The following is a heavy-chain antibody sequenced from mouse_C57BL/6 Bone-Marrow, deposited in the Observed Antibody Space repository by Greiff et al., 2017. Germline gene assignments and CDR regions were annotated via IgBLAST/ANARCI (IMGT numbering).Heavy chain of an antibody. V-gene: IGHV14-4*01. CDR3: TTETTVVAPYYAMDY. D-gene: IGHD1-1*01. CDR1: GFNIKDDY. Sequence: EVQLQESGAELVRPGASVKLSCTASGFNIKDDYMHWVKQRPEQGLEWIGWIDPENGDPEYASKFQGKATITADPSSNTAYLQLSSLTSEDTAVYYCTTETTVVAPYYAMDYWGQGTSVTVSS. CDR2: IDPENGDP. J-gene: IGHJ4*01.